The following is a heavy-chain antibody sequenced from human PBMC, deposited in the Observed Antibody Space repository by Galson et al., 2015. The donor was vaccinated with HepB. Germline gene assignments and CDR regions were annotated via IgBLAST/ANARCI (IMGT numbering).Heavy chain of an antibody. V-gene: IGHV3-33*01. D-gene: IGHD3-3*01. CDR2: IWYDASNE. J-gene: IGHJ5*02. Sequence: SLRLSCAASGFTFSSYGMHWVRQAPGKGLEWVAVIWYDASNEYYADSVKGRFTISRDSSKNTVYLQMNSLRAEDTAVYYCARGAVTPLSFWWFDPWGQGTLVTVSS. CDR1: GFTFSSYG. CDR3: ARGAVTPLSFWWFDP.